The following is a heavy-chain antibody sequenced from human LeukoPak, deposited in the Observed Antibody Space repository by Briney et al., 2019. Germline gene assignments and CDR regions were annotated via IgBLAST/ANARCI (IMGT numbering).Heavy chain of an antibody. CDR3: ARVGDGYKNDAFDT. V-gene: IGHV3-21*01. D-gene: IGHD5-24*01. J-gene: IGHJ3*02. Sequence: GGSLRLSCAASGFTFSRYSVNWVRQAPGKGLEWVSSISSSSTYIYYADSVKGRFTVSRDNAKNSLYLQMNSLRAEDTAVYYCARVGDGYKNDAFDTWGQGTMVTVSS. CDR1: GFTFSRYS. CDR2: ISSSSTYI.